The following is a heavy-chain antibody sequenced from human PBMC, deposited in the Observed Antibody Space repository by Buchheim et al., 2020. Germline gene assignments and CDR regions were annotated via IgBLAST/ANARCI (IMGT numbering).Heavy chain of an antibody. CDR2: ISYDGSNK. CDR3: ARDRDYYDSSGYPAFDI. Sequence: QVQLVESGGGVVQPGRSLRLSCAASGFTFSSYAMHWVRQAPGKGLEWVAVISYDGSNKYYADSVKGRFTISRDTSKNTLYLQMNSLRAEDTAVYYCARDRDYYDSSGYPAFDIWGQGT. J-gene: IGHJ3*02. V-gene: IGHV3-30*04. CDR1: GFTFSSYA. D-gene: IGHD3-22*01.